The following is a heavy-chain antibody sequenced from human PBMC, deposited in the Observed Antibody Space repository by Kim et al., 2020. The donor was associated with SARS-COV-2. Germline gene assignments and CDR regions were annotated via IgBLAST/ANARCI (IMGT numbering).Heavy chain of an antibody. CDR3: ARSPYDPRLLDS. D-gene: IGHD3-16*01. CDR2: VMPFFGTT. Sequence: SVKVSCKTSGDTFNNFALNWVRQAPGQGLEWMGAVMPFFGTTNFAPKFRGRVTITADKSTPTVYMELKNLISEDTAIYYCARSPYDPRLLDSWGQGTLVTVSS. CDR1: GDTFNNFA. J-gene: IGHJ4*02. V-gene: IGHV1-69*06.